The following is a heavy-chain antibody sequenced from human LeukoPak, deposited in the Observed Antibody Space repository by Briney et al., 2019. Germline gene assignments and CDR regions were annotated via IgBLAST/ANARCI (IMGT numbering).Heavy chain of an antibody. Sequence: ASVKVSCKASGYTFTSYAMHWVRQAPGQRLEWMGWINPNSGGTNYAQKFQGRVTMTRDTSISTAYMELSRLRSDDTAVYYCARGFGSDYYYMDVWGKGTTVTVSS. CDR3: ARGFGSDYYYMDV. CDR1: GYTFTSYA. D-gene: IGHD3-16*01. V-gene: IGHV1-2*02. CDR2: INPNSGGT. J-gene: IGHJ6*03.